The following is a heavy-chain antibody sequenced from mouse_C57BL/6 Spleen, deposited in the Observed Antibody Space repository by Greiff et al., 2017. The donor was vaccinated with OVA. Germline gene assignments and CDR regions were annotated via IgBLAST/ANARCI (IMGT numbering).Heavy chain of an antibody. CDR2: FYPGSGSI. J-gene: IGHJ2*01. V-gene: IGHV1-62-2*01. CDR3: ERHEGYVGNYFDD. CDR1: GYTFTEYT. Sequence: VQLQQSGAELVQPGASVKLSYKASGYTFTEYTIHWVKQRSGQGLEWIGWFYPGSGSIKYNETFKDTATLTADKSSSTVYMDLSRLTSEDSAVYVCERHEGYVGNYFDDWGQGTTLTVSS. D-gene: IGHD1-1*01.